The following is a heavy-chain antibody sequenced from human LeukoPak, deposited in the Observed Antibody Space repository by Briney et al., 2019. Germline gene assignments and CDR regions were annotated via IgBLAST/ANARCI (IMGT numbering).Heavy chain of an antibody. CDR3: ARSGLVRGVST. CDR2: ISYSGST. J-gene: IGHJ4*02. V-gene: IGHV4-59*01. D-gene: IGHD3-10*01. CDR1: GDSMSSYY. Sequence: ASETLSLTCTVSGDSMSSYYWTWIRQPPGKELEWIGSISYSGSTNYNPSLKSRVTMSIDTSKNQFSLKLNSVTAADTAVYYCARSGLVRGVSTWGQGPLVTVSS.